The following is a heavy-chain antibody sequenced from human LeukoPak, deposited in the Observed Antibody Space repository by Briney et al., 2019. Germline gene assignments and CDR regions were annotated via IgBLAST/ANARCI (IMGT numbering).Heavy chain of an antibody. J-gene: IGHJ4*02. CDR2: IYSGGST. CDR3: ARDRGYSSGEDY. Sequence: PGGSLRLSCAASGFTFSSYAMSWVRQPPGKWLEWVSVIYSGGSTYYADSVKGRFTISRDNSKSTLYLQMNSLRAEDTAVYYCARDRGYSSGEDYWGQGTLVTVSS. D-gene: IGHD6-19*01. V-gene: IGHV3-53*01. CDR1: GFTFSSYA.